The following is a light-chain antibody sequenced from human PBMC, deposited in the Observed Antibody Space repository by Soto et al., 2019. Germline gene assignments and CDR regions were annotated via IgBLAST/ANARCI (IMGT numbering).Light chain of an antibody. V-gene: IGLV2-14*01. CDR2: DVS. Sequence: QSALTQPASVFGSPGQSITISCTGTSSDVGTYNYVSWYQQHPGKAPKLMIFDVSNRPSGVSNRFSGSKSGNTASLTISGLQAEDEADYYCSSYTTSTTLVFVFGTGTKLTVL. CDR1: SSDVGTYNY. CDR3: SSYTTSTTLVFV. J-gene: IGLJ1*01.